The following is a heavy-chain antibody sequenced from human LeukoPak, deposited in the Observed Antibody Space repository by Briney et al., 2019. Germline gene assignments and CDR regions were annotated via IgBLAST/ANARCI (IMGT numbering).Heavy chain of an antibody. CDR3: ARSRIVGAITDY. V-gene: IGHV1-46*01. D-gene: IGHD1-26*01. Sequence: ASVKVSCEASGYTFTSYYMHCVRQAPGQGLEWMGIINPSGGSTSYAQKFQGRVTMTRDMSTSTVYMELSSLRSEDTAVYYCARSRIVGAITDYWGQGTLVTVSS. CDR2: INPSGGST. CDR1: GYTFTSYY. J-gene: IGHJ4*02.